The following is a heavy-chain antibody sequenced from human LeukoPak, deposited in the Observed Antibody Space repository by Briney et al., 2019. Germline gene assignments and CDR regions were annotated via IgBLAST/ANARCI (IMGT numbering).Heavy chain of an antibody. CDR1: GVSISSFY. CDR2: IYYSGST. D-gene: IGHD1-1*01. J-gene: IGHJ5*02. V-gene: IGHV4-59*01. CDR3: ARHGTSGTNLNWFDP. Sequence: SETLSLTCTVYGVSISSFYWSWIRQPPGKGLEWIGYIYYSGSTNYNPSLKSRVTISVDTSKNQFSLKLSSVTAADTAVYYCARHGTSGTNLNWFDPWGQGTLVTVSS.